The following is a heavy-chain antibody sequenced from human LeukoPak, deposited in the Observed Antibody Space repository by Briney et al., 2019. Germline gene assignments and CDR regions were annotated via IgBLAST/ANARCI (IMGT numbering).Heavy chain of an antibody. J-gene: IGHJ4*02. D-gene: IGHD5-18*01. CDR3: ARLLRVDTAMVTEYYFDY. Sequence: GESLKISCKGSGYSFTSYWIGWVRQMPGKGLEWMGIIYPGDSDTRYSPSFQGQVTISADKSISTAYLQWSSLKASDTAMYYCARLLRVDTAMVTEYYFDYWGQGTLVTVSS. CDR2: IYPGDSDT. CDR1: GYSFTSYW. V-gene: IGHV5-51*01.